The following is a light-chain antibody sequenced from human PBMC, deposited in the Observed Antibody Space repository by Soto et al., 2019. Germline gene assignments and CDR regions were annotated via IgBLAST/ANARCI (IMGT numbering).Light chain of an antibody. CDR2: NNN. CDR1: NIGAAYD. Sequence: QLVLAQPPSVSGAPGQRVTISCSNIGAAYDVHWYQQLPGTAPKLLIYNNNQRPSGVPDRFSGSKSGTSVSLAISGRQSEDEADYYCAAWDDGMNGVVFGGGTKLTVL. V-gene: IGLV1-44*01. CDR3: AAWDDGMNGVV. J-gene: IGLJ2*01.